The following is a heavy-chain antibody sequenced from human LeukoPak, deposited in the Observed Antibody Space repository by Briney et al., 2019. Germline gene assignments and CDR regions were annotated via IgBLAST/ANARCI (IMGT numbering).Heavy chain of an antibody. CDR1: GGSVSSGSYY. CDR3: ARQRGIAVAGTRYNWFDP. J-gene: IGHJ5*02. CDR2: IYYSGHT. V-gene: IGHV4-61*01. Sequence: SETLSLTCTVSGGSVSSGSYYWSWTRQPPGKGLEWIGYIYYSGHTKYNPSLKSRVTISVDTSKDQFSLKLSSVTAADTAVYYCARQRGIAVAGTRYNWFDPWGQGTLVTVSS. D-gene: IGHD6-19*01.